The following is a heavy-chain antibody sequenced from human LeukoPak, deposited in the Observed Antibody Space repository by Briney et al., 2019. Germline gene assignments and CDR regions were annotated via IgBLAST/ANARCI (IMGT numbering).Heavy chain of an antibody. J-gene: IGHJ4*02. CDR1: GDNLSSNTAA. V-gene: IGHV6-1*01. Sequence: SQTLSLTCVLAGDNLSSNTAAWNWIRQSPLRGLEWLGRTCYRSKWYNDYAGSVKSRITISPDTSKNHFSLHLDSVTPEDTAMYYCARDGWPAFDYWGQGSLVTVSS. CDR3: ARDGWPAFDY. D-gene: IGHD2-15*01. CDR2: TCYRSKWYN.